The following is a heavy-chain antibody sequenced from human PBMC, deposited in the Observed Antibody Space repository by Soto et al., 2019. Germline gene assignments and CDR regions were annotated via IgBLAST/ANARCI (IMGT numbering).Heavy chain of an antibody. CDR3: ARARFGFVDP. Sequence: SEALSLTCAVYGGSFIGDYWSWIRQPPGKGLEWIGEINHSGSTNYNPSLKSRVTISVDTSKNQFSLKLSSVTAADTAVYYCARARFGFVDPWGQGTLVTVSS. CDR1: GGSFIGDY. J-gene: IGHJ5*02. D-gene: IGHD3-10*01. V-gene: IGHV4-34*01. CDR2: INHSGST.